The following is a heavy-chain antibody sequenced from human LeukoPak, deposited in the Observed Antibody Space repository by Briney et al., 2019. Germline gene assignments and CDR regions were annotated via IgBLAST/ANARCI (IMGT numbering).Heavy chain of an antibody. J-gene: IGHJ5*02. CDR3: ARSVAADGTNWFDP. V-gene: IGHV4-39*01. CDR1: GGSISSSSYY. CDR2: IYYSGST. Sequence: SETLSLTCTVSGGSISSSSYYWGWIRQPPGKGLEWIGSIYYSGSTYYNPSLKSRVTISEDTSKNQFSLKLSSVTAADTAVYYCARSVAADGTNWFDPWGQGTLVTVSS. D-gene: IGHD6-19*01.